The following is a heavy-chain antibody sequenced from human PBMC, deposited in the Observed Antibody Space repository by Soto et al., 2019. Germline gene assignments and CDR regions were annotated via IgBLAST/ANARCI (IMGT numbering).Heavy chain of an antibody. D-gene: IGHD3-10*01. V-gene: IGHV4-59*01. CDR3: ARVWGGAFDF. CDR1: GGTISSYY. Sequence: PSETLSLTCTVAGGTISSYYWSWIRQPPGKGLEWIGYIYYSGSTKYNPSLKSRVTISVDTSKNRFSLRLSSVTAADTAVYYCARVWGGAFDFWDQGTMVTVSS. CDR2: IYYSGST. J-gene: IGHJ3*01.